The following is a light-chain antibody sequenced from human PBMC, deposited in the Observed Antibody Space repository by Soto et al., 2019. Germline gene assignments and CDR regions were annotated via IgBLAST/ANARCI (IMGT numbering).Light chain of an antibody. CDR1: SSNIGSNY. J-gene: IGLJ2*01. CDR3: AAWDDSLNGAL. Sequence: QSVLTQPPSASGTPGQRVTISCSGSSSNIGSNYVYWYQQFPGTAPKLLIYSDYQRPSGVPDRFSGSKSGTSASLAISGLQSEDEADYFCAAWDDSLNGALFGGGTKVTVL. CDR2: SDY. V-gene: IGLV1-44*01.